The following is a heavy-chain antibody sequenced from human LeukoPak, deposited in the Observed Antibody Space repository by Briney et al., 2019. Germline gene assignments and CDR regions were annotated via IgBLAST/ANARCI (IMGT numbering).Heavy chain of an antibody. CDR1: GFTFSSYW. Sequence: GGSLRLSCAASGFTFSSYWMSWVRQAPGKGLEWVANIKQDGSEKYYVDSVEGRFTISRDNAKNSLYLQMNSLRAEDTAVYYCARERWLQSKYYFDYWGQGTLVTVSS. CDR2: IKQDGSEK. J-gene: IGHJ4*02. CDR3: ARERWLQSKYYFDY. D-gene: IGHD5-24*01. V-gene: IGHV3-7*01.